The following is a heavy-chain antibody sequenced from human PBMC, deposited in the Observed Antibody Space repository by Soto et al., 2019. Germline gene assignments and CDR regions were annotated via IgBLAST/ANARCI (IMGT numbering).Heavy chain of an antibody. J-gene: IGHJ4*02. CDR1: GFTFSSYA. CDR3: AKDSEYCTNGVCPWSKIDY. Sequence: GGSLRLSCAASGFTFSSYAMSWVRQAPGKGLDWVSAISGSGGSTYYADSVKGRFTISRDNSKNTLYLQMNSLRAEDTAVYYCAKDSEYCTNGVCPWSKIDYWGQGTLVTVSS. CDR2: ISGSGGST. D-gene: IGHD2-8*01. V-gene: IGHV3-23*01.